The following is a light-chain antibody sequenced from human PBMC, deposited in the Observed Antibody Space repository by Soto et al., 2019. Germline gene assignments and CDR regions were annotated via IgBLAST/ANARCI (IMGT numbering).Light chain of an antibody. Sequence: QSALTQPRSVSGSPGQSVTLSCTGTSSDVGGYHYVSWYQHLPGKAPKIIIYDVNKRPSGVPDRFSGSKSGNTASLTISGLQTEDEADYYCCSYAGSYTLVFGGGTKLTVL. CDR1: SSDVGGYHY. CDR3: CSYAGSYTLV. J-gene: IGLJ2*01. CDR2: DVN. V-gene: IGLV2-11*01.